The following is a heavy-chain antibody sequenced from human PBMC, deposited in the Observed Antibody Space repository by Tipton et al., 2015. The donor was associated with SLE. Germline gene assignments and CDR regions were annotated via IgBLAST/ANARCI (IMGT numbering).Heavy chain of an antibody. Sequence: SLRLSCAGSGFTFKNYAMSWVRQAPGKGLDWVSTISAGGDGTYYAGSVKGRFIISRDNSRNTVDLHMSNLRAEDTAVYYCVKDSITIFGDRWGLGTLVTVSS. CDR3: VKDSITIFGDR. CDR2: ISAGGDGT. V-gene: IGHV3-23*01. D-gene: IGHD3-3*01. CDR1: GFTFKNYA. J-gene: IGHJ4*02.